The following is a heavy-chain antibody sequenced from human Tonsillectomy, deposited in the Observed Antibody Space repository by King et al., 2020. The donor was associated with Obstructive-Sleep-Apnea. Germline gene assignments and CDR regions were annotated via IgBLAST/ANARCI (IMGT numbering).Heavy chain of an antibody. D-gene: IGHD3-10*01. CDR3: ARVRVYYYGSGNYAFDI. J-gene: IGHJ3*02. V-gene: IGHV1-2*02. CDR1: GYTFTGYY. CDR2: INPNSGGT. Sequence: QLVQSGAEVKKPGASVKVSCKASGYTFTGYYMHWVRQAPGQGLEWMGWINPNSGGTNYAQKFQGRVTMTRDTSISTAYMELSRLGSDDTAVYYCARVRVYYYGSGNYAFDIWGQGTMVTVSS.